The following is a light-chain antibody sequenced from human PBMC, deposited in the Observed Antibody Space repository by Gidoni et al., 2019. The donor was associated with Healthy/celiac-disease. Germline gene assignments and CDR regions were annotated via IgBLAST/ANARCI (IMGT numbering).Light chain of an antibody. CDR3: QSYDSSNHWV. V-gene: IGLV6-57*02. Sequence: NFMLTQPHSLAETPGQTVPISCTGSSGSIASNYVQWYQKRPGSAPTTVIYGAHQRPSGVPERFSGYIDRSYNSASRTISGLKTEDEADDYCQSYDSSNHWVFGGGTKLTVL. CDR1: SGSIASNY. J-gene: IGLJ3*02. CDR2: GAH.